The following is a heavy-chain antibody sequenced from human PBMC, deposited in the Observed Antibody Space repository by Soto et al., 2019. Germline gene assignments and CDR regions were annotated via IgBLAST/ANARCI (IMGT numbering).Heavy chain of an antibody. CDR1: GFTFSTYS. CDR2: ISSSSTYI. CDR3: ARGVGSYYFDY. Sequence: EVPLVESGGGLVKPGGSLRLSCAASGFTFSTYSINWVRQAPGKGLEWVSSISSSSTYIYYADSVKGRFTISRDNAKSSLYLQMNSLRAEDTAVYYCARGVGSYYFDYWGQGTLVTVSS. J-gene: IGHJ4*02. D-gene: IGHD3-16*01. V-gene: IGHV3-21*01.